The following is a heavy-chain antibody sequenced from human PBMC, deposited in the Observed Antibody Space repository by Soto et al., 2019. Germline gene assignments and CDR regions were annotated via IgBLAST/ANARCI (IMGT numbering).Heavy chain of an antibody. CDR2: IIPIFGTA. V-gene: IGHV1-69*13. CDR1: GGTFSSYA. D-gene: IGHD3-10*01. CDR3: ARDPLFFYGSGSHRNRHSFSSQRSFDP. Sequence: XVKVSCKASGGTFSSYAISWVRQAPGQGLEWMGGIIPIFGTANYAQKFQGRVTITADESTSTAYMELSSLRSEDTAVYYCARDPLFFYGSGSHRNRHSFSSQRSFDP. J-gene: IGHJ5*02.